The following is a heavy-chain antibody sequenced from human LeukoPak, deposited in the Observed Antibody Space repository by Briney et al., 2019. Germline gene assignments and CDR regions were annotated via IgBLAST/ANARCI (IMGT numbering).Heavy chain of an antibody. J-gene: IGHJ4*02. V-gene: IGHV4-38-2*02. CDR2: VYHSGST. CDR1: GYSISSGYY. Sequence: PSETLSLTCAVSGYSISSGYYWGWIRQPPGKGLEWIGSVYHSGSTYYNPSLKSRVTISVDTSKNQFSLKLSSLTAADTAVYYCAREAYSGYEIDYWGQGTLVTVSS. CDR3: AREAYSGYEIDY. D-gene: IGHD5-12*01.